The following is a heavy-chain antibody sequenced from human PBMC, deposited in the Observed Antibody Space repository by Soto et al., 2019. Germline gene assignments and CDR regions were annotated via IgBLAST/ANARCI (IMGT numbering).Heavy chain of an antibody. V-gene: IGHV1-69*13. CDR2: IIPVYDTA. J-gene: IGHJ6*02. CDR1: GGTFSNFA. Sequence: SSVKVSCKASGGTFSNFAISWVRQAPGEGLEWMGAIIPVYDTAKYAQKFQDRLTITADESTSTAYMELRSLRSEDTVVYYCARDDNSGFFIGYYGLDVWGQGTTVTVSS. CDR3: ARDDNSGFFIGYYGLDV. D-gene: IGHD6-19*01.